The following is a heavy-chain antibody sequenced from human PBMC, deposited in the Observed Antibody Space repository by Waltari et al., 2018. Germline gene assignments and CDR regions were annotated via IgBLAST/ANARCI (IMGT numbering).Heavy chain of an antibody. CDR3: ARRDRSIVSGYTGSFDY. J-gene: IGHJ4*02. CDR2: VYPDDSDT. D-gene: IGHD1-26*01. V-gene: IGHV5-51*01. CDR1: GYTFRNYW. Sequence: GVEVKKAGESLKISCKASGYTFRNYWIAWVRQVPGKGLEWMGIVYPDDSDTRYDPSFQGQVTISADKSTTTASRQWSGLMASDSAIYYCARRDRSIVSGYTGSFDYWGQGTLVAVAA.